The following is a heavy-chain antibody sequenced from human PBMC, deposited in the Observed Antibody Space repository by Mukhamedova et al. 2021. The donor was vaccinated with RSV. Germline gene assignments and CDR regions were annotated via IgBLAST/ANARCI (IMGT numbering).Heavy chain of an antibody. D-gene: IGHD1-26*01. J-gene: IGHJ4*02. CDR2: HGGST. Sequence: HGGSTNYNPSLKSRVTISVDTSKNQFSLKLSSVTAADTAVYYCARRRGIVGATLGYWGQGTLVTVSS. CDR3: ARRRGIVGATLGY. V-gene: IGHV4-34*01.